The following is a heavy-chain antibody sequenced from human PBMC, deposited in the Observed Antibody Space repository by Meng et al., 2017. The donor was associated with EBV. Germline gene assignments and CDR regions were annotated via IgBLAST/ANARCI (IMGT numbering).Heavy chain of an antibody. CDR2: INTYSGKA. CDR3: ARGVEENGSHYPFDS. J-gene: IGHJ4*02. V-gene: IGHV7-4-1*02. D-gene: IGHD1-1*01. CDR1: VYTFRNYA. Sequence: QVHLVLSGSDWKMPGASVKVSCKASVYTFRNYAINLMRQVPGQGLELMVWINTYSGKATFAQGFTGRYVFSLDTPVTTAHLQISGLKTEDSAVYYCARGVEENGSHYPFDSWGQGTLVTVSS.